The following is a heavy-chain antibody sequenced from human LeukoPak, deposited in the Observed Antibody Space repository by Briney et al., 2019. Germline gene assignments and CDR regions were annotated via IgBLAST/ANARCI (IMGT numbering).Heavy chain of an antibody. CDR1: GFTFSSYG. Sequence: GRSLRLSCAASGFTFSSYGMHWVRQAPGKGLEWVAVISYDGSNKYYADSVKGRFTISRDNSKNTLYLQMNSLRAEDTAVYYCANAPLYYYGSGSYFRVDAFDIWGQGTMVTVSS. V-gene: IGHV3-30*18. D-gene: IGHD3-10*01. CDR2: ISYDGSNK. CDR3: ANAPLYYYGSGSYFRVDAFDI. J-gene: IGHJ3*02.